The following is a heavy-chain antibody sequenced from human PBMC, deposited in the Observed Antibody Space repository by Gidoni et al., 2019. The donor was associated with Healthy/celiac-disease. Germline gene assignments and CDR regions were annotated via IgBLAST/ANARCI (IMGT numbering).Heavy chain of an antibody. J-gene: IGHJ4*02. V-gene: IGHV3-23*01. CDR1: GFTFSSYA. D-gene: IGHD4-17*01. Sequence: EVQLLESGGGLVQPGGSLRLSCAASGFTFSSYAMRWVRQAPGKGLEWVSAISGSGGSTYYADSVKGRFTISRDNSKNTLYLQMNSLRAEDTAVYYCATARDYGGNSGRGYWGQGTLVTVSS. CDR2: ISGSGGST. CDR3: ATARDYGGNSGRGY.